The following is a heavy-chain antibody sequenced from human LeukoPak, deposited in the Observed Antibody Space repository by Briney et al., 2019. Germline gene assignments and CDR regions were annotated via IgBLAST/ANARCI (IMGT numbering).Heavy chain of an antibody. CDR1: GFTFSSYA. V-gene: IGHV3-30*04. CDR3: ATYYIRRDAFDI. Sequence: GRSLRLSCAASGFTFSSYAMHWVRQAPGKGLEWVAVISYDGSNKYYADYVKGRFTISRDNSKNTLYLQMNSLRAEDTAVYYCATYYIRRDAFDIWGQGTMVTVSS. D-gene: IGHD1-26*01. J-gene: IGHJ3*02. CDR2: ISYDGSNK.